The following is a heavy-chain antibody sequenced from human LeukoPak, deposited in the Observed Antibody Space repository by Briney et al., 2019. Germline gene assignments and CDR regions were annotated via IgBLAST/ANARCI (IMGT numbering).Heavy chain of an antibody. CDR1: GGSISSYY. J-gene: IGHJ4*02. Sequence: SETLSLTCSVSGGSISSYYWSRIRQPAGKGREWIGRIYTTGNTDYNPSLKSRVTMSVDTSKNQFSLNLSSVTAADTAVYYCARDARGWSGFDYWGRGTLVTVSS. CDR2: IYTTGNT. V-gene: IGHV4-4*07. D-gene: IGHD3-3*01. CDR3: ARDARGWSGFDY.